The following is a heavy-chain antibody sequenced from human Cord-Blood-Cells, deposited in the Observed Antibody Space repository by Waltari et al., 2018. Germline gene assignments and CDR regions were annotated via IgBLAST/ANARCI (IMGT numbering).Heavy chain of an antibody. Sequence: QVTLRESGPALVKPTQTLPLTCTFSGFSLSTSEPCASSIRQPPGKALEWLALIDWDDDKYYSTSLKTRLTISKDTSKNQVVLTMTNMDPVDTATYYCAAAGTGGVDAFDIWGQGTMVTVSS. CDR3: AAAGTGGVDAFDI. J-gene: IGHJ3*02. CDR2: IDWDDDK. V-gene: IGHV2-70*01. D-gene: IGHD6-13*01. CDR1: GFSLSTSEPC.